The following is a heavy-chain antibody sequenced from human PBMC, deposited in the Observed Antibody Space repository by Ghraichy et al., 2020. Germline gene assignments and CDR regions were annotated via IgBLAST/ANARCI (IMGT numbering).Heavy chain of an antibody. CDR3: AKGGFGGVDWFDP. J-gene: IGHJ5*02. V-gene: IGHV3-23*01. CDR1: GFIVSKYG. Sequence: LSLTCAASGFIVSKYGMSWVRQAPGKGLEWVSGISGSDGSTYYADSVRGRSTISRDNSKNTLYLQRNSRGSDGTAVYYCAKGGFGGVDWFDPWGQGTLVIVSS. D-gene: IGHD3-16*01. CDR2: ISGSDGST.